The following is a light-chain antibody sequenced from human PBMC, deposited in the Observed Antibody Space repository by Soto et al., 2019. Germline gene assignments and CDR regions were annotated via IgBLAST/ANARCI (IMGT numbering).Light chain of an antibody. CDR3: QLYGISPH. V-gene: IGKV3-20*01. CDR1: QTMTRAY. J-gene: IGKJ5*01. Sequence: DIVLTQSPGTLSLSPGDRATLSCRASQTMTRAYLAWYQHKPGQAPSLLIYASSNRATGIPDRFSGSASGTDFTLTINRLEPEDFAVYYCQLYGISPHFGQGTRLEIK. CDR2: ASS.